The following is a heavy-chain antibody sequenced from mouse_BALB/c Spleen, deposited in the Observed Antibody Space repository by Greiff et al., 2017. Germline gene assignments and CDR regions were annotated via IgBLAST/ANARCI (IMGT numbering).Heavy chain of an antibody. Sequence: EVQGVESGGGLVQPGGSRKLSCAASGFTFSSFGMHWVRQAPEKGLEWVAYISSGSSTIYYADTVKGRFTISRDNPKNTLFLQMTSLRSEDTAMYYCARRGDYDEGGAMDYWGQGTSVTVSS. CDR2: ISSGSSTI. J-gene: IGHJ4*01. V-gene: IGHV5-17*02. D-gene: IGHD2-4*01. CDR1: GFTFSSFG. CDR3: ARRGDYDEGGAMDY.